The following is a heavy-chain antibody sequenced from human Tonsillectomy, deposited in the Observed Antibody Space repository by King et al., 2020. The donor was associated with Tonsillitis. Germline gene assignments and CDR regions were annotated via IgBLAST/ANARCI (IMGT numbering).Heavy chain of an antibody. D-gene: IGHD6-19*01. J-gene: IGHJ4*02. V-gene: IGHV3-7*01. CDR3: AGGRGWLIDY. CDR2: IEQDGSER. CDR1: GFTFSSYW. Sequence: LVESGGGLVQPGGSLRLSCAASGFTFSSYWMNWVRQAPGKGLEWVAIIEQDGSERLYVDSVKGRFTISSDNAKNSLYLQMVSLEAEDTAVYYCAGGRGWLIDYWGQGSRVTVSS.